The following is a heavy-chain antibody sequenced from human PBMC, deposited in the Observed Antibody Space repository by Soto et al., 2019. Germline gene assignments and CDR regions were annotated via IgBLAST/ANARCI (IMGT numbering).Heavy chain of an antibody. Sequence: KPSETLSLTCTVSGGSISSGGYYWSWIRQHPGKGLEWIGYIYYSGSTYYNPSLKSRVTISVDTSKNQFSLKLSSVTAADTAVYYCARDSPTYYYDSSGYQAFDIWGQGTMVTVSS. CDR3: ARDSPTYYYDSSGYQAFDI. D-gene: IGHD3-22*01. CDR1: GGSISSGGYY. CDR2: IYYSGST. V-gene: IGHV4-31*03. J-gene: IGHJ3*02.